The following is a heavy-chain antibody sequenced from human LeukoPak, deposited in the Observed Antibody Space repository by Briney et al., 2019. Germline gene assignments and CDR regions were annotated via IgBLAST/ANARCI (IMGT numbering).Heavy chain of an antibody. CDR3: ARDWNAGSGWFLWFDP. J-gene: IGHJ5*02. D-gene: IGHD6-19*01. Sequence: SETLSLTCTVSSGSISSYYWSWIRQPAGKGLEWIGRIYTSGSTDYNSSLKSRVAMSLDTSKNQFSLKLRSVTAADTAVYYCARDWNAGSGWFLWFDPWGQGTLVTVFS. V-gene: IGHV4-4*07. CDR2: IYTSGST. CDR1: SGSISSYY.